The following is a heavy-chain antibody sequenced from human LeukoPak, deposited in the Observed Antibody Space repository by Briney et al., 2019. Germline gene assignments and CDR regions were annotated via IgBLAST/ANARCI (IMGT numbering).Heavy chain of an antibody. D-gene: IGHD7-27*01. CDR3: AITGDRGFDP. CDR1: GGTFSSYA. V-gene: IGHV1-69*05. J-gene: IGHJ5*02. Sequence: SVKVSCKASGGTFSSYAISWVRQAPGQGLEWMGRIIPIFGTANYAQKFQGRVTITRDLSTSTAYMDLTNLRSEDTAMYYCAITGDRGFDPWGPGTLVSVSS. CDR2: IIPIFGTA.